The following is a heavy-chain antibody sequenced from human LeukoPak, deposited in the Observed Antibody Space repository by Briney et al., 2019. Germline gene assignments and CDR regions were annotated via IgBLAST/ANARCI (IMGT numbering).Heavy chain of an antibody. CDR1: DYSISSAYY. D-gene: IGHD2-21*02. J-gene: IGHJ4*02. CDR3: ARDQAYCGGDCYFDF. Sequence: PSETLSLTCAVSDYSISSAYYWGWIRQPPGKGLEWIGSIYHSGSTDYNPSPKSRVTISVDTSKNQFSLKLRSVTAADTAVYYCARDQAYCGGDCYFDFWGQGTLVTVSS. V-gene: IGHV4-38-2*02. CDR2: IYHSGST.